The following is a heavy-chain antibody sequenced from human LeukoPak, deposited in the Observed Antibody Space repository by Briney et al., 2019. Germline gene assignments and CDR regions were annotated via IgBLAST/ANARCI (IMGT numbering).Heavy chain of an antibody. V-gene: IGHV3-23*01. J-gene: IGHJ4*02. CDR2: ISGSGGST. CDR3: AKDWFDCSSTSCYTSIAVAGTFDY. Sequence: LSGGSLRLSCAASGFTFSSYAMSWVRQAPGKGLEWVSAISGSGGSTYYADSVKGRFTISRVNSKNTLYLQMNSLRAEDTAVYYCAKDWFDCSSTSCYTSIAVAGTFDYWGQGTLVTVSS. CDR1: GFTFSSYA. D-gene: IGHD2-2*02.